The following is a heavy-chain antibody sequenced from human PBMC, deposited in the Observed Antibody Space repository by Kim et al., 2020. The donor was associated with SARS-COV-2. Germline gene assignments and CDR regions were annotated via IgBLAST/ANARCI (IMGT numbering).Heavy chain of an antibody. CDR2: ISGSGGST. CDR1: GFTFSSYA. CDR3: AKDLSLYSGSLNENYYYYGMDV. Sequence: GGSLRLSCAASGFTFSSYAMSWVRQAPGKGLEWVSAISGSGGSTYYADSVKGRFTISRDNSKNTLYLQMNSLRAEDTAVYYCAKDLSLYSGSLNENYYYYGMDVWGQGTTVTVSS. D-gene: IGHD1-26*01. V-gene: IGHV3-23*01. J-gene: IGHJ6*02.